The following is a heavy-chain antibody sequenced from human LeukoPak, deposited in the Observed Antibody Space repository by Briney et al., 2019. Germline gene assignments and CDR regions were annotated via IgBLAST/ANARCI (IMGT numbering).Heavy chain of an antibody. V-gene: IGHV3-15*01. CDR3: TTVRCTSTSCYRAS. J-gene: IGHJ5*02. Sequence: GGSLRLSCVASGFTFGNAWMSWVRQAPGKGLEWVGRIKSESDGGTTNYAEPVKGRFTISRDDSKNTLFLQMNSVQMEDTAVYYCTTVRCTSTSCYRASWGRGTLVTASS. D-gene: IGHD2-2*01. CDR1: GFTFGNAW. CDR2: IKSESDGGTT.